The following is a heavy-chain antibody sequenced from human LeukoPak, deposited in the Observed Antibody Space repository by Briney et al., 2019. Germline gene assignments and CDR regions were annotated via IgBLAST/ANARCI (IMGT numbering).Heavy chain of an antibody. J-gene: IGHJ4*02. D-gene: IGHD1-26*01. CDR2: INPNSGDT. CDR3: ARVEAYSGSHRPYDY. Sequence: ASVKVSCKASGYTFTGYYMHWVRQAPGQGLEWMGWINPNSGDTNYAQKFQGRVTMTRDTSISTAYMELSRLRSDDTAVYYCARVEAYSGSHRPYDYWGQGTLVTVSS. V-gene: IGHV1-2*02. CDR1: GYTFTGYY.